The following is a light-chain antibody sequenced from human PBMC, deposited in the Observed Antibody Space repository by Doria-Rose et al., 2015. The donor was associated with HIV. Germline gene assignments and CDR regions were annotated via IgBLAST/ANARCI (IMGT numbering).Light chain of an antibody. CDR2: GSS. CDR3: QQYNNWPPLT. V-gene: IGKV3-15*01. CDR1: QSVGNN. J-gene: IGKJ4*01. Sequence: SPATLSVSPGEKATLSCRASQSVGNNLAWYQQKPGQAPRLLISGSSTRATGIPARFSGSGSGTKFTHTISSLQSEDFAVYYCQQYNNWPPLTFGGGTKVESK.